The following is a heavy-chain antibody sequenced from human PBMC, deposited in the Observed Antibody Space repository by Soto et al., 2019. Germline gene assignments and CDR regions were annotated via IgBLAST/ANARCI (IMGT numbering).Heavy chain of an antibody. D-gene: IGHD3-22*01. V-gene: IGHV1-46*01. Sequence: QVQLVQSGAEVKKPGAPVKVSCKASGYTFINYYIHWVRQAPGQGLEWMGTINPTGGRTIYALRFQGRVTMTRDTSTNIVYMDLSSLRPEDTAVYYCARRNYYDSSLDYWGQGSLVTVSA. CDR1: GYTFINYY. CDR2: INPTGGRT. CDR3: ARRNYYDSSLDY. J-gene: IGHJ4*02.